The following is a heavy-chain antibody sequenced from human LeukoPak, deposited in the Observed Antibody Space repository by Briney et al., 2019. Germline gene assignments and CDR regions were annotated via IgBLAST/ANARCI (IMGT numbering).Heavy chain of an antibody. J-gene: IGHJ4*02. CDR2: INPAGTET. Sequence: GGSLRLSCAASGFSFSAYWMTWVRQAPGTGLEWVADINPAGTETYYVDPVKGRFTISRDNAKNLLYLQMNSLRAEDTAVYYCARFGYVAAVDLWGQGTLVTVSS. CDR3: ARFGYVAAVDL. D-gene: IGHD2-15*01. CDR1: GFSFSAYW. V-gene: IGHV3-7*01.